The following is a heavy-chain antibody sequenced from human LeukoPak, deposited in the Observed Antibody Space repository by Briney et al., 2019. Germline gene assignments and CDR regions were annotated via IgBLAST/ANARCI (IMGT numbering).Heavy chain of an antibody. V-gene: IGHV3-9*01. Sequence: GGSLRLSCAASGFTFDDYAMHWVRQAPGKGLEWVSGISWNSGSIGYADSVKGRFTISRDNAKNSLYLQMNSLRAEDTALYYCAKSRIAARRGYCYGMDVWGQGTTVTVSS. D-gene: IGHD6-6*01. CDR2: ISWNSGSI. J-gene: IGHJ6*02. CDR3: AKSRIAARRGYCYGMDV. CDR1: GFTFDDYA.